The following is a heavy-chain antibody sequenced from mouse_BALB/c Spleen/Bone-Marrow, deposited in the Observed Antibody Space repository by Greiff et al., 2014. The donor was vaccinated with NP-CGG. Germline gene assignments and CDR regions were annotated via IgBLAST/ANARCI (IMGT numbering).Heavy chain of an antibody. CDR2: IRNKANGYTT. Sequence: EVQGVESGGGLVQPGGSLRLSCATSGFTFTDYYMSWVRQPPGKALEWLGFIRNKANGYTTEYSASVKGRFTISRDNYQSILYLQMNPLRAEDSATYYCSRDKNYGSYWYFDVWGAGTTVTVSS. CDR3: SRDKNYGSYWYFDV. V-gene: IGHV7-3*02. CDR1: GFTFTDYY. D-gene: IGHD2-1*01. J-gene: IGHJ1*01.